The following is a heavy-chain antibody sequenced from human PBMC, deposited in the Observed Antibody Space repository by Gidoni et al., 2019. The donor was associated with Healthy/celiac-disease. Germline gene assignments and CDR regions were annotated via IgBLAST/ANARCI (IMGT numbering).Heavy chain of an antibody. V-gene: IGHV1-8*01. J-gene: IGHJ4*02. CDR2: MNPNSGNT. D-gene: IGHD3-22*01. CDR3: ARGRPRTYYYDSSGYYYGY. Sequence: QVQLVQSGAEVKKPGASVKVSSKASGYTFTSYDINWVRQATGQGLEWMGWMNPNSGNTGYAQKFQGRVTMTRNTSISTAYMELSSLRSEDTAVYYCARGRPRTYYYDSSGYYYGYWGQGTLVTVSS. CDR1: GYTFTSYD.